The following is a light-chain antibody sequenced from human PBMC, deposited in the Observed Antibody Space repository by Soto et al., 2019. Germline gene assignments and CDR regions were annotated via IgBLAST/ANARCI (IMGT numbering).Light chain of an antibody. CDR1: NIGNKR. Sequence: SYELPQPPSVSVAPGQTARITCGGNNIGNKRVHSYQQKPGQAPVLVGYNDADRPSGIPERCSGSNSGNTATLTISRVEAGDEADYYCQVWDSSGDWIFGGGTTVTVL. V-gene: IGLV3-21*02. CDR2: NDA. CDR3: QVWDSSGDWI. J-gene: IGLJ2*01.